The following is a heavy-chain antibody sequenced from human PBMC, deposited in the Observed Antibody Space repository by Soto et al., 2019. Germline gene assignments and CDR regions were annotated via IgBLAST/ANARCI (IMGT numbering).Heavy chain of an antibody. CDR2: IYHSGST. CDR1: SSSNW. Sequence: SSSNWWSWVRQPPGKGLEWIGEIYHSGSTNYNPSLKSRVTISVDKSKNQFSLKLSSVTAADTAVYYCARGTRAGYYYGSGSYSFSWFDPWGQGTLVTVSS. CDR3: ARGTRAGYYYGSGSYSFSWFDP. D-gene: IGHD3-10*01. J-gene: IGHJ5*02. V-gene: IGHV4-4*02.